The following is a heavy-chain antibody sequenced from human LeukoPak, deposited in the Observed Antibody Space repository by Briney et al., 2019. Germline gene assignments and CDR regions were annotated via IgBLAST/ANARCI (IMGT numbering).Heavy chain of an antibody. CDR3: AKGGGSGWFPFDY. J-gene: IGHJ4*02. D-gene: IGHD6-19*01. V-gene: IGHV1-2*02. CDR2: INPNSGGT. Sequence: ASVNVSCKAPGYTFTGYYMHWVRQAPGQGLEWMGWINPNSGGTNYAQKFQGRVTMTRDTSISTAYMELSRLRSDDTAVYYCAKGGGSGWFPFDYWGQGTLVTVSS. CDR1: GYTFTGYY.